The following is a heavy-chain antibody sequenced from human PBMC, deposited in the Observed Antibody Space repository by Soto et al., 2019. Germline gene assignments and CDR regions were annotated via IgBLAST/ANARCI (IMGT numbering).Heavy chain of an antibody. Sequence: EVQLVESGGGLVQPGRSLRLSCAASGFTFDAYAMHWVRQAPGKGLEWVSGISWNSGSIGYADSVKGRFTISRDNAKNSLYLQMNSLRAEDTALYYCAKDSYYDILTGYPLFDPWGQGTLVTVSS. CDR2: ISWNSGSI. J-gene: IGHJ5*02. CDR1: GFTFDAYA. V-gene: IGHV3-9*01. CDR3: AKDSYYDILTGYPLFDP. D-gene: IGHD3-9*01.